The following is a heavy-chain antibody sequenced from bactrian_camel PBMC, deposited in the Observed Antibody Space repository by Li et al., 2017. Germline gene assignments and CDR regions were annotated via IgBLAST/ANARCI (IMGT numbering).Heavy chain of an antibody. V-gene: IGHV3S57*01. D-gene: IGHD3*01. J-gene: IGHJ7*01. CDR1: GYTYSSYC. Sequence: QLVESGGGSVQEGGSLRLSCAASGYTYSSYCMGWFRQAPGKEREGVAAIDSDGSTSYADSVKGRFTVSRDNAKNTLYLELRSLETDDAAMYFCTKGGRESAIRVLPWHYYGMDVWGNGTQVTVS. CDR2: IDSDGST.